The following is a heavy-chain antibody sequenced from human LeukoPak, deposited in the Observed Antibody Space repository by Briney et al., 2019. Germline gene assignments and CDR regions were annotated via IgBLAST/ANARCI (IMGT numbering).Heavy chain of an antibody. CDR2: INHSGST. D-gene: IGHD1-26*01. CDR3: ARVPVGATIKVDY. J-gene: IGHJ4*02. V-gene: IGHV4-34*01. CDR1: GGSFSGYY. Sequence: SETLSLTCAVYGGSFSGYYWSWIRQPPGKGLEWIGEINHSGSTNYNPSLKSRVTISVDTSKNQFSLELSSVTAADTAVYYCARVPVGATIKVDYWGQGTLVTVSS.